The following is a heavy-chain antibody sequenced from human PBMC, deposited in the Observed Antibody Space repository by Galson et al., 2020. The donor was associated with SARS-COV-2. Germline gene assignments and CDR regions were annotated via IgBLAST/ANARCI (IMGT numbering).Heavy chain of an antibody. Sequence: SETLSLTCAVSGGSISSGGYYWRWIRQHPGKGLEWLGYIYYSGSTYYNPSLKSRVTISVDTSKNQFSLKLSSVTAADTAVYYCRYSGYEIDYWGQGTLVTVSS. V-gene: IGHV4-31*11. CDR1: GGSISSGGYY. D-gene: IGHD5-12*01. J-gene: IGHJ4*02. CDR3: RYSGYEIDY. CDR2: IYYSGST.